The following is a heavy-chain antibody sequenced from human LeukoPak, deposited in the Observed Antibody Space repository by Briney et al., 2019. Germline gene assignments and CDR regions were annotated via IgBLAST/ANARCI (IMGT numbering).Heavy chain of an antibody. Sequence: PGGSLRLSCAASGFTFSSYWMHWVRQAPGKGLVWVSRINSDGSSTYYADSVKGRFTISRDNSKNTLYLQMNSLRAEDTAVYYCANPANPSGWLIRNDAFDIWGQGTMVTVSS. CDR3: ANPANPSGWLIRNDAFDI. D-gene: IGHD6-19*01. J-gene: IGHJ3*02. V-gene: IGHV3-74*01. CDR1: GFTFSSYW. CDR2: INSDGSST.